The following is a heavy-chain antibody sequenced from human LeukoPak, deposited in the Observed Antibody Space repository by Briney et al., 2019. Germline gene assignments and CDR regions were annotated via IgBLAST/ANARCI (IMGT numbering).Heavy chain of an antibody. Sequence: EASVNVSFKASGGTFSSHAISWVRQAPGQGLEWMGGIIPIFGTANYAQKFQGRVTITADESTSTAYMELSSLRSEDTAVYYCARGVVVAATNIYYYYYGMDVWGQGTTVTVSS. CDR3: ARGVVVAATNIYYYYYGMDV. V-gene: IGHV1-69*13. J-gene: IGHJ6*02. CDR2: IIPIFGTA. CDR1: GGTFSSHA. D-gene: IGHD2-15*01.